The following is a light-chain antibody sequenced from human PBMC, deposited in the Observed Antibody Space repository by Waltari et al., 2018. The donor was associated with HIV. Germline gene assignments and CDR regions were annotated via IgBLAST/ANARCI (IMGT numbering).Light chain of an antibody. J-gene: IGKJ2*01. CDR1: QSVSSSD. Sequence: EIVLTQSPGTLSLSPGERATLSCRASQSVSSSDLAWYQQKPGQAPRLLIYGASSRATGIPDRFSGSGSGTDFTLTISRLEPEDFAVCFCQQYGSSPPTFGQGTNLEIK. CDR3: QQYGSSPPT. V-gene: IGKV3-20*01. CDR2: GAS.